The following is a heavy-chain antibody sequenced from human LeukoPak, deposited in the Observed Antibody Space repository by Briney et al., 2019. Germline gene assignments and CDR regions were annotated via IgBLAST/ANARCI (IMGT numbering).Heavy chain of an antibody. Sequence: ASVKVSCKASGYSFTSHYMHWVRQAPGQGLEWMGLINPSGSSTLYAQKFQGRVTMTRDMSTTTDYMELSSLRSEDTAVYYCARGIVVVVAAPQGGFDYWGQGTLVTVSS. J-gene: IGHJ4*02. D-gene: IGHD2-15*01. V-gene: IGHV1-46*01. CDR2: INPSGSST. CDR3: ARGIVVVVAAPQGGFDY. CDR1: GYSFTSHY.